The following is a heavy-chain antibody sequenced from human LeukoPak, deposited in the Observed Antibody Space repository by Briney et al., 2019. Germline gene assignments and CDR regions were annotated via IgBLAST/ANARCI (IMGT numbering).Heavy chain of an antibody. Sequence: GGSLRLSCAASGFTFSSYSMNWVRQAPGKGLEWVSYISGGGTPIYYADSVKGRFTISRDNVKNSLYLQMNSLRAEDTAVYYCARDFRRSSWYIGDYWGQGALVTVSS. CDR2: ISGGGTPI. D-gene: IGHD6-13*01. V-gene: IGHV3-48*01. CDR3: ARDFRRSSWYIGDY. J-gene: IGHJ4*02. CDR1: GFTFSSYS.